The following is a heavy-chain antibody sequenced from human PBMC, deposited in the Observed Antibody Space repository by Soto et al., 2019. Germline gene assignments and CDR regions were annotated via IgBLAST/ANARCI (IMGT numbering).Heavy chain of an antibody. Sequence: SETLSLTCAVSGGSISSGGYSWSWIRQPPGKGLEWIGYIYHSGSTYYNPSLKSRVTISVDRSKNQFSLKLSSVTAADTAVYYCARDRGCSSTSCYPGNWFDPWGQGTLVTVSS. V-gene: IGHV4-30-2*01. J-gene: IGHJ5*02. CDR2: IYHSGST. D-gene: IGHD2-2*01. CDR1: GGSISSGGYS. CDR3: ARDRGCSSTSCYPGNWFDP.